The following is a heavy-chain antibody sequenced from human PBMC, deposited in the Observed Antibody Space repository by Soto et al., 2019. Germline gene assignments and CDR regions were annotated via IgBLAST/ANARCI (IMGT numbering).Heavy chain of an antibody. Sequence: VQLVESGGGLVKPGGSLRLSCAASGLTFSDYYMNWIRQAPGKGLEWISQIGITESNIRYADSVEGRFSISRDNAKNSLYLQLNSLRAEDTAVYYCAGYDNSGYPLAAFHVWGQGTMVTVS. CDR2: IGITESNI. CDR3: AGYDNSGYPLAAFHV. V-gene: IGHV3-11*01. D-gene: IGHD3-22*01. J-gene: IGHJ3*01. CDR1: GLTFSDYY.